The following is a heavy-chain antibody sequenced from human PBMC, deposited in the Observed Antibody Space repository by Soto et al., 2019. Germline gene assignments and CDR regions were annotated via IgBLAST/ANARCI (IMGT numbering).Heavy chain of an antibody. CDR3: ARASYYYGSGSYYNGFDY. CDR2: IYYSGST. V-gene: IGHV4-30-4*01. J-gene: IGHJ4*02. Sequence: SETLSLTCTVSGGSISSGDYYWSWIRQPPGKGLEWIGYIYYSGSTYYNPSLKSRVTISVDTSKNQFSLKLSSVTAADTAVYYCARASYYYGSGSYYNGFDYWGQGTLVTVSS. CDR1: GGSISSGDYY. D-gene: IGHD3-10*01.